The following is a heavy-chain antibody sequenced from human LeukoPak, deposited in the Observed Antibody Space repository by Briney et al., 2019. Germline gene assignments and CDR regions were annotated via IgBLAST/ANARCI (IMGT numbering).Heavy chain of an antibody. Sequence: ASVKVSCKVSGYTLTELSMHWVRQAPGKGLEWMGGFDPEDGETIYAQKFQGRVTMTEDTSTDTAYMELSSLRSEDTAVYYCATAQGGYSYGVAFDIWGQGTMVTVSS. CDR2: FDPEDGET. D-gene: IGHD5-18*01. CDR1: GYTLTELS. J-gene: IGHJ3*02. CDR3: ATAQGGYSYGVAFDI. V-gene: IGHV1-24*01.